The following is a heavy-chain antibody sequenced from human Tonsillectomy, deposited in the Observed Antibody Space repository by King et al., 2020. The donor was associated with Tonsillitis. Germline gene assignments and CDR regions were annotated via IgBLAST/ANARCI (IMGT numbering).Heavy chain of an antibody. Sequence: VQLVESGGGVVQPGRSLRLSCAASGFTFSSYAMHWVRQAPGKGLEWVAVISYDGSNKYYADSVKGRFTISRDNSKNTLYLQMNSLRAGDTAVDYCAREAMWVWYYYGMDVWGQGTTVTVSS. CDR1: GFTFSSYA. D-gene: IGHD1-26*01. CDR3: AREAMWVWYYYGMDV. J-gene: IGHJ6*02. CDR2: ISYDGSNK. V-gene: IGHV3-30-3*01.